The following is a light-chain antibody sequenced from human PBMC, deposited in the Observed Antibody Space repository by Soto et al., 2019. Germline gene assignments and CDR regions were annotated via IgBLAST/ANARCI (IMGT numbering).Light chain of an antibody. CDR2: EVT. CDR1: SSDIGGYDY. Sequence: QSVLTQPASVSGSPGQSITISCTGSSSDIGGYDYVSWYQQHPDKAPKLIIYEVTNRPSGVSIRFSGSKSGNTASLTVSGLQAEDEADYYCSSYTTSSTVVFGGGTKVTVL. V-gene: IGLV2-14*01. J-gene: IGLJ2*01. CDR3: SSYTTSSTVV.